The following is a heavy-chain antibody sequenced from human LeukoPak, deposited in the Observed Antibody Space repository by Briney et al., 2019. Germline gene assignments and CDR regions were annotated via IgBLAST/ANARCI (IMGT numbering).Heavy chain of an antibody. J-gene: IGHJ4*02. CDR3: SKDRVGYSGYDGAYFDS. CDR1: GFTFINYA. D-gene: IGHD5-12*01. CDR2: ISGRGTTI. V-gene: IGHV3-23*01. Sequence: PGGSLRLSCAASGFTFINYAMSWVRQAPGEGLQWVSTISGRGTTIYYADSVKGRFTISRDNSKNTVYLQMSSLTAEDTAVYYCSKDRVGYSGYDGAYFDSWGQGVLVTVSS.